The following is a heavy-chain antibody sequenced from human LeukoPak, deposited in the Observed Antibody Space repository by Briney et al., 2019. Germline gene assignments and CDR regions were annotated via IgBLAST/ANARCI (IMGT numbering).Heavy chain of an antibody. Sequence: ASVKVSCKASGYTFTSYDINWVRQATGQGLEWMGWMNPNSGNTGYAQKFQGRVTMTRNTSISTAYMELSSLRSEDTAVYYCASFRSISYYYDSSGYYGPPAGSYYYYYGMDVWGQGTTVTVSS. V-gene: IGHV1-8*01. D-gene: IGHD3-22*01. CDR1: GYTFTSYD. CDR2: MNPNSGNT. J-gene: IGHJ6*02. CDR3: ASFRSISYYYDSSGYYGPPAGSYYYYYGMDV.